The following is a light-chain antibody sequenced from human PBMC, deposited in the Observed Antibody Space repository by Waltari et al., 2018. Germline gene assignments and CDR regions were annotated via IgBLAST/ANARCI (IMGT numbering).Light chain of an antibody. CDR3: MQAIPPIT. J-gene: IGKJ5*01. CDR1: QSVGTK. Sequence: EIVMTQSPVTLSVSPGERATLSCRASQSVGTKLAWYQQKPCQAPRLLIYGASTRATGIAARFSGSGSGTEFTLKISRVEAEDVGVYYCMQAIPPITFGLGTRLDIK. CDR2: GAS. V-gene: IGKV3-15*01.